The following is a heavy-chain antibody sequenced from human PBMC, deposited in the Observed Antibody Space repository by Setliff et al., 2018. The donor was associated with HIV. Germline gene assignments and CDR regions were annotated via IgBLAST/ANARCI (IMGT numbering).Heavy chain of an antibody. J-gene: IGHJ4*02. CDR3: AKGAGFYGDYTFDY. CDR1: GFTFSHY. CDR2: IYSTGST. D-gene: IGHD4-17*01. Sequence: ESLKISCAASGFTFSHYWSWIRQSPGRELEWIGYIYSTGSTNYNPSLQSRVSISMDASKNKFSLKVTSVTSADTAVYYCAKGAGFYGDYTFDYWGQGNLVTSPQ. V-gene: IGHV4-59*11.